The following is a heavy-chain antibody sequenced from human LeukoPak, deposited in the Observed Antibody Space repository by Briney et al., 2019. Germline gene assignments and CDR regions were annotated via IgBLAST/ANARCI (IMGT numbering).Heavy chain of an antibody. D-gene: IGHD3-22*01. CDR2: INPNSGGT. V-gene: IGHV1-2*06. J-gene: IGHJ6*02. CDR1: GYTFTGYY. CDR3: ARENYYDSRMGMDV. Sequence: ASVKVSCKASGYTFTGYYMHWVRQAPGQGLEWMGRINPNSGGTNYAQKFQGRVTMTRDTSISTAYMELSRLRSDDTAVYYCARENYYDSRMGMDVWGQGTTATVSS.